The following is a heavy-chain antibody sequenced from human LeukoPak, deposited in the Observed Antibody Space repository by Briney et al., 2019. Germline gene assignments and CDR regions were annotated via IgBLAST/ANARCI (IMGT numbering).Heavy chain of an antibody. CDR3: ARDLREDGDYWFDP. Sequence: GASVKVSCKASGYTFTSYAMHWVRQAPGQRLEWMGWINAGNGNTKYSQKFQGRVTITRDTSASTAYMELSSLRSEDTAVHYCARDLREDGDYWFDPWGQGTLVTVSS. CDR2: INAGNGNT. CDR1: GYTFTSYA. D-gene: IGHD4-17*01. V-gene: IGHV1-3*01. J-gene: IGHJ5*02.